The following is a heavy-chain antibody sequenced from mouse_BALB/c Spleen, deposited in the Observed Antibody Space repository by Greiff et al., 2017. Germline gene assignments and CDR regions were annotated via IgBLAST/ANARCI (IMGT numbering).Heavy chain of an antibody. CDR1: GYSITSDYA. V-gene: IGHV3-2*02. CDR2: ISYSGST. J-gene: IGHJ1*01. Sequence: EVKLQESGPGLVKPSQSLSLTCTVTGYSITSDYAWNWIRQFPGNKLEWMGYISYSGSTSYNPSLKSRISITRDTSKNQFFLQLNSVTTEDTATYYCARSGGLRWYFDVWGAGTTVTVSS. D-gene: IGHD2-4*01. CDR3: ARSGGLRWYFDV.